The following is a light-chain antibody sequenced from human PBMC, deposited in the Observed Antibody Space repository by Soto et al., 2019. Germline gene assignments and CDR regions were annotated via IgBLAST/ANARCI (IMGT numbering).Light chain of an antibody. CDR2: DNN. V-gene: IGLV1-51*01. Sequence: QSVLTQPPSVSAAPGQKVTISCSGRSSKIGNNYVSWYQQLPGTAPKLLIYDNNKRPSGIPDRFSGSKSGTSATLGITGLQTGDEADYYCGTWDSSLSAYVFGTGTKVTVL. J-gene: IGLJ1*01. CDR3: GTWDSSLSAYV. CDR1: SSKIGNNY.